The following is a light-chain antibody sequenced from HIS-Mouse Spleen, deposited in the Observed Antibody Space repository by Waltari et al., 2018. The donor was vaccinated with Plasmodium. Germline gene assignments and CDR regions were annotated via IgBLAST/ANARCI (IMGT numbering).Light chain of an antibody. CDR1: PCCCPI. CDR2: GAS. CDR3: QQYNNWPPYT. Sequence: RATPCCCPILAWDQHTQCPGPRLLIYGASSRATGIPVRFSGSGSGTEFTLTISSLQSEDFAGYYCQQYNNWPPYTFGQGTKLAIK. J-gene: IGKJ2*01. V-gene: IGKV3-15*01.